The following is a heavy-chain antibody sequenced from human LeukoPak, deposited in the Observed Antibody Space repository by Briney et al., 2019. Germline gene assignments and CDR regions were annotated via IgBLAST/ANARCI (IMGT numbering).Heavy chain of an antibody. CDR3: ARTWAYYDSSGYFDY. Sequence: SETLSLTCTVSGGSISSSSYYWGWIRQPPGKGLEWIGSIYYSGSTYYNPSLKSRVTISVDTSKNQFSLKLSSVTAADTAVYYCARTWAYYDSSGYFDYWGQGTLVTVSS. V-gene: IGHV4-39*07. J-gene: IGHJ4*02. CDR2: IYYSGST. D-gene: IGHD3-22*01. CDR1: GGSISSSSYY.